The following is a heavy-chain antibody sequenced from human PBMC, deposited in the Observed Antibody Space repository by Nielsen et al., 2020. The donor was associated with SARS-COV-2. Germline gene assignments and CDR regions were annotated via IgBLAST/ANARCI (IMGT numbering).Heavy chain of an antibody. CDR1: GFTFSSYG. CDR3: ARDRSVRYFDY. V-gene: IGHV3-33*08. J-gene: IGHJ4*02. CDR2: IWYDGSNK. D-gene: IGHD3-9*01. Sequence: GESLKISCAASGFTFSSYGMHWVRQAPGKGLEWVAVIWYDGSNKYYADSVKGRFTISRDTSKNTLFLQMNSLRAEDTAVYYCARDRSVRYFDYWGQGIQVTVSS.